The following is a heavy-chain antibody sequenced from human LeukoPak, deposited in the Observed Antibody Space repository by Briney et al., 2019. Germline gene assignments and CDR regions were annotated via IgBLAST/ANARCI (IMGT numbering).Heavy chain of an antibody. J-gene: IGHJ6*02. CDR2: ISGSGGST. CDR1: GFTFSSYA. Sequence: QPGGSLRLSCAASGFTFSSYAMSWVRQAPGKGLEWVSAISGSGGSTYYADSVKGRFTISRDNAKNSLYLQMNSLRAEDTAVYYCASQTKGMAYYYYYGMDVWGQGTTVTVSS. D-gene: IGHD6-13*01. CDR3: ASQTKGMAYYYYYGMDV. V-gene: IGHV3-23*01.